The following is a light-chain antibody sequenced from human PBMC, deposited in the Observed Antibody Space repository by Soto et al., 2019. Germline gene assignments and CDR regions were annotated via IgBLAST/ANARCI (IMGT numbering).Light chain of an antibody. Sequence: EIVLTQSPGTLSLSPGERVTLSCRASQGIRSSYLAWYQHRPGQAPRLLFYGASNRAISIPDRFSGSGSGTDFTLTISRMEPEDFAVDSCQHQQLGVSSVYNFGQGTKLESK. CDR3: QHQQLGVSSVYN. CDR1: QGIRSSY. CDR2: GAS. V-gene: IGKV3-20*01. J-gene: IGKJ2*01.